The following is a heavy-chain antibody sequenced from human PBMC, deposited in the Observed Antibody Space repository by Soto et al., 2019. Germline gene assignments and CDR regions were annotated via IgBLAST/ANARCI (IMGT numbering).Heavy chain of an antibody. CDR1: VVTFSRSR. CDR3: AKDHHHLLRFLEWFPPSYYYYSVMDV. D-gene: IGHD3-3*01. CDR2: ISYDGSNK. J-gene: IGHJ6*02. Sequence: LILSGAASVVTFSRSRMHWVRQAQGKGLEWVAVISYDGSNKYYADSVKGRFTISRDNSKNTLYLQMNSLRAEDTAVYYCAKDHHHLLRFLEWFPPSYYYYSVMDVWGQGTTVTVSS. V-gene: IGHV3-30*18.